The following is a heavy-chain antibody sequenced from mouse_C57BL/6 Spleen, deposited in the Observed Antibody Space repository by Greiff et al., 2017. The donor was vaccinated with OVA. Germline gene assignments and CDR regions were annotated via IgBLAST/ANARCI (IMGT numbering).Heavy chain of an antibody. CDR3: ARDLGSPYWYFDV. J-gene: IGHJ1*03. Sequence: EVQLQESGPGLVKPSQSLSLTCSVTGYSITSGYYWNWIRQFPGNKLEWMGYISYDGSNNYNPSLKNRISITRDTSKNQFFLKLNSVTTEDTATYYCARDLGSPYWYFDVWGTGTTVTVSS. CDR1: GYSITSGYY. V-gene: IGHV3-6*01. D-gene: IGHD1-1*01. CDR2: ISYDGSN.